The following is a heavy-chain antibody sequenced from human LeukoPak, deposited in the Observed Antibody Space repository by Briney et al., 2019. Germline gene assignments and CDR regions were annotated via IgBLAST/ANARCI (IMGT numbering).Heavy chain of an antibody. Sequence: GGSLRLSCAASGFTVSSNYMSWVRQAPGKGLEWVSVIYSGGSTYYADSVKGRFTISRDNSKNTLFLQMNRLRGEDTAIYYCARSRYCSSSSCYIDNWGQGTLVTVSS. V-gene: IGHV3-53*01. CDR1: GFTVSSNY. D-gene: IGHD2-2*02. CDR2: IYSGGST. J-gene: IGHJ4*02. CDR3: ARSRYCSSSSCYIDN.